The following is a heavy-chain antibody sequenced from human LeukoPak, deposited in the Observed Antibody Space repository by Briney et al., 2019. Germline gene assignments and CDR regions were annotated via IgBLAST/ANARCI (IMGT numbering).Heavy chain of an antibody. J-gene: IGHJ4*02. CDR3: TRETSSRYFDY. CDR1: GGTFSSYA. V-gene: IGHV1-8*03. Sequence: PEASVKVSCKASGGTFSSYAISWVRQAPGQGLEWMGWMNPNSGRTGYAQNFQGRITITRNTSISTAYMELSSLRSEDTAVYYCTRETSSRYFDYWGQGTLVTVSS. CDR2: MNPNSGRT.